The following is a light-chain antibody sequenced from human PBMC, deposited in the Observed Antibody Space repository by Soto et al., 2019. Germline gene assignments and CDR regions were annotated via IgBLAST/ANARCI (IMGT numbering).Light chain of an antibody. V-gene: IGKV1-9*01. CDR1: QAIRTS. J-gene: IGKJ4*01. CDR3: QQLNASPLT. CDR2: AAS. Sequence: DIQLRQSPSSVSASVGDKVTITCWASQAIRTSFASYQQTSGQAPTLLISAASTSPRGVPSRFRGTGSATQFTLTLSSLQPDDFATYYCQQLNASPLTFGGGPKVDIK.